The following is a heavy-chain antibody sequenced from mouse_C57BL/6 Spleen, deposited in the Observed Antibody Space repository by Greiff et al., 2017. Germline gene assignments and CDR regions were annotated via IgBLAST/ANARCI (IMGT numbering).Heavy chain of an antibody. CDR2: INPSNGGT. CDR3: ARGDGYDGACAY. CDR1: GYTFTSYW. Sequence: QVQLQQPGTELVKPGASVKLSCKASGYTFTSYWMPWVKQRPGQGLEWIGNINPSNGGTNYNEKFKSKATLTVDKSSSTAYMQLSSLTSEDSAVXYCARGDGYDGACAYWGQGTLVTVSA. V-gene: IGHV1-53*01. J-gene: IGHJ3*01. D-gene: IGHD2-2*01.